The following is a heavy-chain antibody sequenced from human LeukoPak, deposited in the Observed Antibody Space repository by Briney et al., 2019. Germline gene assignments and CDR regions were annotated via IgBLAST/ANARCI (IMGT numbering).Heavy chain of an antibody. CDR2: INPNSGGT. J-gene: IGHJ6*03. D-gene: IGHD6-6*01. CDR1: GYTFTVYY. Sequence: ASVKVSCKASGYTFTVYYMHWVRQAPGQGLGWMGWINPNSGGTNYAQKFQGRVTMTRDTSISTAYMELSRLRSDDTAVYYCARVASSSSNYYYYYMDVWGKGTTVTVSS. V-gene: IGHV1-2*02. CDR3: ARVASSSSNYYYYYMDV.